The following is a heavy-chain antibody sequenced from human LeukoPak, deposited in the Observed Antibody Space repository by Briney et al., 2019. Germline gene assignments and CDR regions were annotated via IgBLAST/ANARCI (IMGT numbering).Heavy chain of an antibody. CDR1: RYTFTGYY. D-gene: IGHD2-2*01. CDR3: ASDPGGYCSSTSCPFYFDY. J-gene: IGHJ4*02. Sequence: ASVKVSCKASRYTFTGYYMHWVRQAPGQGLEWMGWINPNSGVTDYAQNFQGRVTMTRDTSISTAYVELSRLRSEDTAVYYCASDPGGYCSSTSCPFYFDYWGQGTLVTVSS. V-gene: IGHV1-2*02. CDR2: INPNSGVT.